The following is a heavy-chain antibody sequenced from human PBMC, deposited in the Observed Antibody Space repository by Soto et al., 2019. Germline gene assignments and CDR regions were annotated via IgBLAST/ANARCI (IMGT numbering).Heavy chain of an antibody. V-gene: IGHV4-59*01. CDR1: GGHISTYY. CDR2: IYHSGST. Sequence: QVQLQETGPGLVKPSETLSLSCTVSGGHISTYYWSWIRQPPGKGLEWIGNIYHSGSTKYNPSLQSRVTIAIDTSQNQVTLRLSAVTAADTAVYYCARDQGGGFESDYYGIKVWGQGTAVTVS. CDR3: ARDQGGGFESDYYGIKV. D-gene: IGHD3-16*01. J-gene: IGHJ6*02.